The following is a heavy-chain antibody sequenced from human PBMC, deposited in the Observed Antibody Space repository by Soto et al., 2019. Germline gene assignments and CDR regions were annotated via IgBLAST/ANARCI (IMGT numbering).Heavy chain of an antibody. Sequence: ASVKVSCKASGDTFSTYTITWVRQAPGQGLEWMGIINPSGGSTSYAQKFQGRVTMTRDTSTSTVYMELSSLRSEDTAVYYCARGGPYYLDYWGQGTLVTVS. CDR3: ARGGPYYLDY. CDR1: GDTFSTYT. J-gene: IGHJ4*02. V-gene: IGHV1-46*01. CDR2: INPSGGST.